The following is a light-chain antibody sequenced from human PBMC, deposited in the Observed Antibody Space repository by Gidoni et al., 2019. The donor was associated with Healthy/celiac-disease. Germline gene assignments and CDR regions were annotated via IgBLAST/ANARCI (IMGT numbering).Light chain of an antibody. CDR1: SPNIGAGYD. CDR2: GNS. J-gene: IGLJ2*01. CDR3: QSYDSSLSGSI. V-gene: IGLV1-40*01. Sequence: QSVLTQPPSVSGAPGQRVTISCTGSSPNIGAGYDVHWYQQLPGTDPKLLIYGNSNRPSGVPDRFSGSKSGTSASLAITGLQAEDEADYYCQSYDSSLSGSIFGGGTKLTVL.